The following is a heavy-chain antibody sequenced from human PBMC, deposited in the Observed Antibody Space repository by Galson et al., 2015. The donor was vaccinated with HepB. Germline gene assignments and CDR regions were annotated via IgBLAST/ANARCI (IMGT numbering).Heavy chain of an antibody. J-gene: IGHJ5*02. CDR3: AKFVGGAWQWLVPPPLHFGP. Sequence: ETLSLTCTVSGGSISSYYWSWIRQPPGKGLEWIGYIYYSGNSNYNPSLKSRATISVDTSKNQFSLKLSSVTAADTAVCYCAKFVGGAWQWLVPPPLHFGPWGQGTLVTVSS. CDR2: IYYSGNS. V-gene: IGHV4-59*01. D-gene: IGHD6-19*01. CDR1: GGSISSYY.